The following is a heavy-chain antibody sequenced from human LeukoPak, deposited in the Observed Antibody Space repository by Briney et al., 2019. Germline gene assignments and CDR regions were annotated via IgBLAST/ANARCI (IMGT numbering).Heavy chain of an antibody. J-gene: IGHJ4*02. Sequence: PSETLSLTCTVSGGSISSYYWSWIRQPAGKGLEWIGRIYTSGSTNYNPSLKSRVTMSVDTSKNQFSLKLSSVTAADTAVYYCGASGSYYNFFDYWGQGTLVTVSS. V-gene: IGHV4-4*07. CDR3: GASGSYYNFFDY. D-gene: IGHD3-10*01. CDR2: IYTSGST. CDR1: GGSISSYY.